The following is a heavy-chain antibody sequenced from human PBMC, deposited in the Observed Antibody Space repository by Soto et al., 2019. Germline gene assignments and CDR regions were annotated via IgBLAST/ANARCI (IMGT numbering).Heavy chain of an antibody. Sequence: RASVKVSCKASGYTFTSYYMHWVRQAAGQGLEWMGIINPSGGSTSNAQKFQGRVTMNRDTSTSTVYMELSSLRSEDTAVYYCARDDRDYYDSSGYIDYWGQGTLVTVSS. CDR1: GYTFTSYY. D-gene: IGHD3-22*01. CDR3: ARDDRDYYDSSGYIDY. J-gene: IGHJ4*02. CDR2: INPSGGST. V-gene: IGHV1-46*01.